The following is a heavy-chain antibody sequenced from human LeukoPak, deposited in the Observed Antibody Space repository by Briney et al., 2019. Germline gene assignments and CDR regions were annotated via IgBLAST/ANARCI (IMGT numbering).Heavy chain of an antibody. CDR1: GFTFSSYE. Sequence: GGSLRLSCAASGFTFSSYEMNWVRQAPGKGLEWVSAISGSGGSTYYADSVKGRFTISRDNSKNTLYLQMNSLRAEDTAVYYCAKDRGRSYSPYYFDYWGQGTLVTVSS. J-gene: IGHJ4*02. CDR3: AKDRGRSYSPYYFDY. CDR2: ISGSGGST. D-gene: IGHD1-26*01. V-gene: IGHV3-23*01.